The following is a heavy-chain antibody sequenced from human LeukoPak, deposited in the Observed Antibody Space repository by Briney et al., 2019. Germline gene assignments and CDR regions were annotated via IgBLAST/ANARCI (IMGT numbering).Heavy chain of an antibody. J-gene: IGHJ4*02. CDR1: GFSLSAFW. CDR2: IKYDGGEK. Sequence: GASLRLSCVVSGFSLSAFWMSWVRQAPGKGLECVATIKYDGGEKYYVDSVKGRFTISRDNTKNSLFLQMNSLRAEDTATYYCARTNLFDYWGQGALVTVSS. CDR3: ARTNLFDY. V-gene: IGHV3-7*03.